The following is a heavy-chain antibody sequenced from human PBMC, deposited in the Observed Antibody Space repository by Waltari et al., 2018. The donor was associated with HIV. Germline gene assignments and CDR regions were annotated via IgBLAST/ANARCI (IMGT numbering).Heavy chain of an antibody. D-gene: IGHD1-20*01. CDR2: IWYDGGNE. V-gene: IGHV3-33*01. CDR3: ARDWTITATTRVDF. J-gene: IGHJ4*03. CDR1: GFLFNKFG. Sequence: QVQLAESGGGVVQPGRSLRPSCVASGFLFNKFGMHWVRQKPGKGLEWVAAIWYDGGNEYYADSVKGRFTISRDNSKNTLYLQMNSLRAEDTAVYYCARDWTITATTRVDFWGPGTLVTVSS.